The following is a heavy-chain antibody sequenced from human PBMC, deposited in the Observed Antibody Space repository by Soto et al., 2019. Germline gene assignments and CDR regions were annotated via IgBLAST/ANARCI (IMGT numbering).Heavy chain of an antibody. CDR3: ARGXSGWYPPHNYYYYGMDV. D-gene: IGHD6-19*01. V-gene: IGHV1-18*04. Sequence: GAPVKVSCKASGYTFTSYGISWVRQAPGQGLEWMGWISAYNGNTNYAQKLQGRVTMTTDTSTSTAYMELRSLRSDDTAVYYCARGXSGWYPPHNYYYYGMDVWGQGTTVTVSS. J-gene: IGHJ6*01. CDR1: GYTFTSYG. CDR2: ISAYNGNT.